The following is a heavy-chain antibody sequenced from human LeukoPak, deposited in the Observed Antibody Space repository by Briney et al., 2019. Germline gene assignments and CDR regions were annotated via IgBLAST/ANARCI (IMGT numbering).Heavy chain of an antibody. CDR1: GFTFSSYA. J-gene: IGHJ3*02. Sequence: GGSLRLSCAASGFTFSSYAMTWVRQAPGKGLEWVSTILPGGGDTYYADSVKGRFTISRDNAKNSLYLQMNSLRAEDTALYFCARMKYSGYHRGAFDIWGQGTMVTVSS. CDR2: ILPGGGDT. CDR3: ARMKYSGYHRGAFDI. V-gene: IGHV3-21*04. D-gene: IGHD5-12*01.